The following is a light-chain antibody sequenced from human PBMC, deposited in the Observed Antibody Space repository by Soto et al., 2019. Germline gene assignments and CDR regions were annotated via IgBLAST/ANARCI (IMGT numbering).Light chain of an antibody. CDR2: GTS. Sequence: EIVLTQSPGTLSLSPGERATLSCRASQSVSSSYSAWYQQKPGQAPRLLIFGTSRRVTDIPDRFSGSGSGTDFILTISRLEPEDSAVYYCQHFGSSPYTFGQGTKVDIK. J-gene: IGKJ2*01. CDR1: QSVSSSY. V-gene: IGKV3-20*01. CDR3: QHFGSSPYT.